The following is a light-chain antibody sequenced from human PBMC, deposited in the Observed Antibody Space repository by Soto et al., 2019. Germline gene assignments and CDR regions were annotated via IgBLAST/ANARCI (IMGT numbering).Light chain of an antibody. CDR3: QQYFTSPWT. J-gene: IGKJ1*01. CDR1: QSVSSY. CDR2: EAS. V-gene: IGKV3-11*01. Sequence: EIVLTQSPATLSLSPGERATLSCRASQSVSSYLAWYQQKPGQAPRLLIYEASNRATGIPARFSGSGSGTDFTLTISSLEPEDFAVYYCQQYFTSPWTFGQGTKVEI.